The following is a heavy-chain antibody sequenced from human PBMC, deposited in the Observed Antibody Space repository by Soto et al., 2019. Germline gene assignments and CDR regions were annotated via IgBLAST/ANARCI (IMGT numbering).Heavy chain of an antibody. CDR2: IYYSGST. J-gene: IGHJ5*02. CDR3: SRHYPRGYSPDNWFDP. CDR1: GGSISSYY. Sequence: SETLSLTCTVSGGSISSYYCSCIRQPPGKGLEWIGYIYYSGSTNYNPSLKSRVTISVDTSKNQFSLKLSSVTAADPAVYYFSRHYPRGYSPDNWFDPGGQETLVTVS. D-gene: IGHD3-22*01. V-gene: IGHV4-59*08.